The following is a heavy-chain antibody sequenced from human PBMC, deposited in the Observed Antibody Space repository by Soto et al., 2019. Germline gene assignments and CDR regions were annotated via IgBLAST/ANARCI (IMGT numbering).Heavy chain of an antibody. CDR3: ASLVGDYWFDP. V-gene: IGHV4-30-4*01. Sequence: PSETLSLTCTVSGGSISSGDYYWSWIRQPPGKGLEWIGYIYYSGSTYYNPSLKSRVTISVDTSKDQFSLKLSSVTAADTAVYYCASLVGDYWFDPWGQGTLVTVSS. CDR2: IYYSGST. D-gene: IGHD4-17*01. CDR1: GGSISSGDYY. J-gene: IGHJ5*02.